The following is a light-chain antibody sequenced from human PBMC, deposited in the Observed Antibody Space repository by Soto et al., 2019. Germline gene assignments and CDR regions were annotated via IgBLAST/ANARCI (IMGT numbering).Light chain of an antibody. Sequence: EILMTQSPATLSVSPGERATLSCRASQTINNNLAWYQQKPGQGPRRLIYGASTRATGIPARFSGSGSGTEFTLTISSLQSEDFAVYYCHQYDYWPPVTFGGGTKVEIK. CDR3: HQYDYWPPVT. CDR1: QTINNN. CDR2: GAS. J-gene: IGKJ4*01. V-gene: IGKV3-15*01.